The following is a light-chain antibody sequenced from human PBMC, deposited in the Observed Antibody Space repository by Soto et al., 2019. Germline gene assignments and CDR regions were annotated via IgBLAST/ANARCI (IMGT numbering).Light chain of an antibody. CDR2: DAS. J-gene: IGKJ1*01. CDR3: QQYDNWPRT. V-gene: IGKV3-15*01. Sequence: EKVMTQSPATLSVSPGERATLSCRASQSVRSNLAWYQQKPGQPPRLLIYDASTRATGIPSRFSGSGSGTEFTLTISSLKSEDFAVYYCQQYDNWPRTFGQGTKADIK. CDR1: QSVRSN.